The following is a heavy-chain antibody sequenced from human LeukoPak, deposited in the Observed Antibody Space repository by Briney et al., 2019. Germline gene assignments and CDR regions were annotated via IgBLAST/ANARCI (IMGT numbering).Heavy chain of an antibody. CDR1: GYTFTGYY. CDR3: ATSDEYSSSSQFFYYYYGMDV. Sequence: ASVKVSCKASGYTFTGYYMHWVRQAPGQGLEWMGRINPNSGGTNYAQKFQGRVTMTRDTSISTAYMELSRLRSDDTAVCYCATSDEYSSSSQFFYYYYGMDVWGQGTTVTVSS. V-gene: IGHV1-2*06. CDR2: INPNSGGT. J-gene: IGHJ6*02. D-gene: IGHD6-6*01.